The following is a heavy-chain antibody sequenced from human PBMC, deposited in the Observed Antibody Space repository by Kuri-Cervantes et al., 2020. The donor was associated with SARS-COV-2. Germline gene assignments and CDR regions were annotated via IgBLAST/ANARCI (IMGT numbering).Heavy chain of an antibody. Sequence: GGSLRLSCAASGFTFSSYAMHWVRQAPGKGLEWVAVILYDGSNKYYADSVKGRFTISRDNSKNTLYLQMNSLRAEDTAVYYCARDSVGYDFWSGYSAGKQYYYYYMDVWGKGTTVTVSS. CDR2: ILYDGSNK. CDR3: ARDSVGYDFWSGYSAGKQYYYYYMDV. CDR1: GFTFSSYA. V-gene: IGHV3-30-3*01. J-gene: IGHJ6*03. D-gene: IGHD3-3*01.